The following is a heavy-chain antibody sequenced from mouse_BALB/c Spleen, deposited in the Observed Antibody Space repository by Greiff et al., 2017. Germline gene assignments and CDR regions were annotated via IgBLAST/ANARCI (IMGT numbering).Heavy chain of an antibody. CDR3: ARFWDGSYYFDD. Sequence: QVQLQQSGAELAKPGASVKMSCKASGYTFTSYWMHWVKQRPGQGLEWIGYINPSTGYTEYNQKFKDKATLTADKSSSTAYMQLSSLTSEDSAVYYCARFWDGSYYFDDWGQGTTLTVSS. CDR2: INPSTGYT. CDR1: GYTFTSYW. V-gene: IGHV1-7*01. J-gene: IGHJ2*01. D-gene: IGHD4-1*01.